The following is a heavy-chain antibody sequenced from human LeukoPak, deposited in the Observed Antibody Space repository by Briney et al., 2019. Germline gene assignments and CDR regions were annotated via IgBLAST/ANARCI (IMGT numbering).Heavy chain of an antibody. CDR2: LRYDGNNK. D-gene: IGHD3-22*01. CDR1: GFTFSSYV. V-gene: IGHV3-30*02. CDR3: AKDYYDSSGYSTGYFDY. Sequence: PGGSLRLSCAASGFTFSSYVMHWVRQAPGKGLDWVAFLRYDGNNKYYADSVKGRFTISRDNSKNTLYLQMNSLRPEDTAVYYCAKDYYDSSGYSTGYFDYWGQGTLVTVSS. J-gene: IGHJ4*02.